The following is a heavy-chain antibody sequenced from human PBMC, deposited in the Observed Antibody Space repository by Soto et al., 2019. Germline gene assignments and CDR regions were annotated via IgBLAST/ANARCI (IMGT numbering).Heavy chain of an antibody. CDR2: INPNCGAA. V-gene: IGHV1-2*02. CDR1: GYTFTVYY. CDR3: ARSGGDFFPFDG. Sequence: ASSVKVSCMASGYTFTVYYMHCVRQAPGQGLEWMGGINPNCGAANYAQKFQGRLTVSRDTSANTAYLQLSSLRFEDAAVYYCARSGGDFFPFDGWGQGTLVTVSS. D-gene: IGHD2-21*01. J-gene: IGHJ4*02.